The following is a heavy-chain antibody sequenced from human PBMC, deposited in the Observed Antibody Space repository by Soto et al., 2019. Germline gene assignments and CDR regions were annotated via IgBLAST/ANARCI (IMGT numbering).Heavy chain of an antibody. CDR1: AYSFTTYH. Sequence: ASVKVSCKASAYSFTTYHIHWVRQAPGQGLEWMGLINPDAGATHYVQRFQGRLRLTRDTSTSTDYMELRSLRCDGAAVYYCARGEIVLFPVSEGNYSDSCGQGSLVTLVS. CDR3: ARGEIVLFPVSEGNYSDS. D-gene: IGHD2-8*01. CDR2: INPDAGAT. J-gene: IGHJ4*02. V-gene: IGHV1-46*01.